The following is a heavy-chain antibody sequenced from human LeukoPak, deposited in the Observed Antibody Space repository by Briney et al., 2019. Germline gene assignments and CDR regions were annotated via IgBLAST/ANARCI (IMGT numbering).Heavy chain of an antibody. CDR2: IIPIFGTA. CDR3: ASSYSSSPRAALNAFDI. CDR1: GGTFSSYA. Sequence: SVKVSCKASGGTFSSYAISWVRQAPGQGLEWMGGIIPIFGTANYAQKFQGRVTITADESTSTAYMELSSLRSEDTAVYYCASSYSSSPRAALNAFDIWGQGTMVTVSS. V-gene: IGHV1-69*01. D-gene: IGHD6-6*01. J-gene: IGHJ3*02.